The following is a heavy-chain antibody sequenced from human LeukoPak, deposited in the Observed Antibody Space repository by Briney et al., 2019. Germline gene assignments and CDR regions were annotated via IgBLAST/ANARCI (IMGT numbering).Heavy chain of an antibody. Sequence: SETLSLTCTVSGGSISSHYWSWIRQPPGKGLEWIGYIYYSGSTNYNPSLKSRVTISVDTSKNQFSLKLSSVTAADTAVYYCARDIDAFDIWGQGTMVTVSS. CDR3: ARDIDAFDI. J-gene: IGHJ3*02. V-gene: IGHV4-59*11. CDR1: GGSISSHY. CDR2: IYYSGST.